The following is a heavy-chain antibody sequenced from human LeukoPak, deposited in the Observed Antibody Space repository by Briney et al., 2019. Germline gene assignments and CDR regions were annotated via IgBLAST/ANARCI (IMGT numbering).Heavy chain of an antibody. D-gene: IGHD6-19*01. V-gene: IGHV4-34*01. J-gene: IGHJ4*02. CDR2: INHSGST. CDR1: GFTFSSYA. Sequence: PGGSLRLSCAASGFTFSSYAMHWVRQPPGKGLEWIGEINHSGSTNYNPSLKSRVTISVDTSKNQFSLKLSSVTAADTAVYYCARVFRAVADYWGQGTLVTVSS. CDR3: ARVFRAVADY.